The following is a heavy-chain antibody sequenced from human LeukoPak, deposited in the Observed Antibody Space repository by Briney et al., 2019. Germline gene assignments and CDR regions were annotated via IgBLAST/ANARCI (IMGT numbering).Heavy chain of an antibody. J-gene: IGHJ4*02. CDR2: ISSSSSYI. CDR3: ANYYDSSGLRY. Sequence: GGSLRLSCAASGFTVSSNYMSWVRQAPGKGLEWVSSISSSSSYIYYADSVKGRFTISRDNAKNSLYLQMNSLRAEDTAVYYCANYYDSSGLRYWGQGTLVTVSS. D-gene: IGHD3-22*01. CDR1: GFTVSSNY. V-gene: IGHV3-21*01.